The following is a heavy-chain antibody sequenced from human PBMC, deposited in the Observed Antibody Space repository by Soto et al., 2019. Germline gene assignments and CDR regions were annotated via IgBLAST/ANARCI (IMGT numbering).Heavy chain of an antibody. CDR3: VRATYFSDSSGYTRCLDY. CDR1: GCTLSDHY. J-gene: IGHJ4*02. V-gene: IGHV3-72*01. CDR2: SRDKAQGYST. Sequence: EVQLVESGGGLVPPGGSLRLSCAGSGCTLSDHYIDWVRQAPGNGLEWVGRSRDKAQGYSTAYAASVKGRFTSSRDETKNPAYLQMNSLKTEDTAVYYGVRATYFSDSSGYTRCLDYWGQGTLVTVSS. D-gene: IGHD3-22*01.